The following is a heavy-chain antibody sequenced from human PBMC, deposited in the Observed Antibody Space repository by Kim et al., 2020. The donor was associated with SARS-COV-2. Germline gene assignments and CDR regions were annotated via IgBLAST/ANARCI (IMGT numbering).Heavy chain of an antibody. CDR2: IYYSGST. CDR3: ARRTPNYFGSGSYYY. J-gene: IGHJ6*01. D-gene: IGHD3-10*01. CDR1: GGSVSSGSYY. Sequence: SETLSLTCSVSGGSVSSGSYYWSWIRQPPGKGLEWIGYIYYSGSTNYNPSLKSRVTISVDTFKNQFSLKLNSVTAADTAVYYCARRTPNYFGSGSYYY. V-gene: IGHV4-61*01.